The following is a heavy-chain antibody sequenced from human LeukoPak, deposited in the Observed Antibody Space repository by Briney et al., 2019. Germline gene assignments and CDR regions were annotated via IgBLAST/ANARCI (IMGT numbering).Heavy chain of an antibody. V-gene: IGHV4-39*07. CDR2: IYYSGST. D-gene: IGHD3-3*01. J-gene: IGHJ3*02. CDR3: ARDVFGMVGCAFDI. Sequence: SSETLSLTCTVSGGSISSSSYYWGWIRQPPGKGLEWTGSIYYSGSTYYNASLKSRVTISVDTSKNQFSLKLSSVTAADTAVYYCARDVFGMVGCAFDIWGQGTMVTVSS. CDR1: GGSISSSSYY.